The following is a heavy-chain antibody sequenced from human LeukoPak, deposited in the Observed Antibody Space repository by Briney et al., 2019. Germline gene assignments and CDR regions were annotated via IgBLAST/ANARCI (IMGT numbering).Heavy chain of an antibody. CDR3: ARREGLWYPLPHWYFDL. V-gene: IGHV4-59*08. CDR2: IYYSGGT. CDR1: GDSISSYY. J-gene: IGHJ2*01. D-gene: IGHD3-10*01. Sequence: SETLSLTCTVSGDSISSYYWSWIRQPPGKGLEWIGYIYYSGGTDYNPSLKSRVTISVDTSKNQFSLKLSSVTAAGTAVYYCARREGLWYPLPHWYFDLWGRGTLVTVSS.